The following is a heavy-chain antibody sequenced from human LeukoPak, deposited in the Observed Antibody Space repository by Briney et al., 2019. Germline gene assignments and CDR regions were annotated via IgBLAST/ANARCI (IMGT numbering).Heavy chain of an antibody. CDR2: ISAYNGNT. D-gene: IGHD2-2*01. CDR1: GYTFTSYG. CDR3: ARDHIVVVPAALIDY. Sequence: GASVMVSCKASGYTFTSYGISWVRQAPGQGLEWMGWISAYNGNTNYAQKLQGRVTMTTDTSTSTAYMELRSLRSDDTAVYYCARDHIVVVPAALIDYWGQGTLVTVSS. V-gene: IGHV1-18*01. J-gene: IGHJ4*02.